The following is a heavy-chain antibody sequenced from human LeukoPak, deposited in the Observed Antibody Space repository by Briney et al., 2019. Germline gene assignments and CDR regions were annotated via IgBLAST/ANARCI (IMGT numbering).Heavy chain of an antibody. CDR3: AKGAGISGWYD. CDR1: GFTFSNYA. Sequence: GGSLRLSCAASGFTFSNYAMSWVRQAPGKGLQWVSAISGSGGSTYYADSVKGRFTIYRDKSKNTLYLQMNSLRVEDTAVYSCAKGAGISGWYDWGQGTLVSVSS. CDR2: ISGSGGST. D-gene: IGHD6-19*01. V-gene: IGHV3-23*01. J-gene: IGHJ4*02.